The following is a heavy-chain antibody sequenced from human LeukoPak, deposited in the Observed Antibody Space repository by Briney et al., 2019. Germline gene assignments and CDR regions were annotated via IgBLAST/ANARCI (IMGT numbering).Heavy chain of an antibody. CDR2: ISSSDNTI. CDR1: GFTFSDSY. CDR3: ARADFGVLIIGYYYFYMDD. V-gene: IGHV3-11*01. J-gene: IGHJ6*03. Sequence: PGGPLRLSCAASGFTFSDSYMSWVRQAPGKGLEWLSSISSSDNTIYYADSVKGRFTVSRDNAKNSLSLQMNSLRVEDTAMYFCARADFGVLIIGYYYFYMDDWGKGTTVTVSS. D-gene: IGHD3-3*01.